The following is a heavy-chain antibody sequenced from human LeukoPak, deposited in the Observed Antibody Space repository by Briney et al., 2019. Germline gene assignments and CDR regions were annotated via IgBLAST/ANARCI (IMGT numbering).Heavy chain of an antibody. V-gene: IGHV4-39*07. CDR2: IYYSGST. J-gene: IGHJ6*02. Sequence: SETLSLTCTVSGGSISGSSYFWGWIRQPPGKGLEWIGSIYYSGSTYYNPSLKSRVTISVDTSKNQFSLKLSSVTAADTAVYYCARWKIGPSGYYRNYYYGMDVWGQGTTVTVSS. CDR3: ARWKIGPSGYYRNYYYGMDV. D-gene: IGHD3-22*01. CDR1: GGSISGSSYF.